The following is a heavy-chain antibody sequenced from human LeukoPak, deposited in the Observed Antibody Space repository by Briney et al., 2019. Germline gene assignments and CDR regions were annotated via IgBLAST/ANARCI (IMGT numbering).Heavy chain of an antibody. Sequence: PGGSLRLSCAASAFTFCNYGMHRVRQAPGKGLEWVAVIWYDGSNKYYADSVEGRFTMSRDNSKITLYLQMNSLRAEDTAVYYCAGNYGPYYFDYWGQGTLVTVSS. V-gene: IGHV3-33*01. CDR1: AFTFCNYG. CDR2: IWYDGSNK. D-gene: IGHD3-10*01. J-gene: IGHJ4*02. CDR3: AGNYGPYYFDY.